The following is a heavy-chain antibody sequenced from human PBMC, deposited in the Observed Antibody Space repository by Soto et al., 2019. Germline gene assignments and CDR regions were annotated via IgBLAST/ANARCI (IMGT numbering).Heavy chain of an antibody. CDR1: GYTFTSYG. D-gene: IGHD2-21*02. CDR2: ISAYNGNT. J-gene: IGHJ4*02. Sequence: QVQLVQSGAEVKKPGPSVKVSCKASGYTFTSYGISWVRQAPGQGLEWMGWISAYNGNTNYAQKLQGRVTMTTDTSTSTAYMELRSLRSDDTAVYYCARVDIVVVTATKTLDYWGQGTLVTVSS. V-gene: IGHV1-18*01. CDR3: ARVDIVVVTATKTLDY.